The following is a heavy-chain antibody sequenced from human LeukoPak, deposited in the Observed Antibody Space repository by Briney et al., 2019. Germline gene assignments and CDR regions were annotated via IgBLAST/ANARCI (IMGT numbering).Heavy chain of an antibody. CDR1: GYSISSGYY. D-gene: IGHD6-13*01. J-gene: IGHJ5*02. V-gene: IGHV4-38-2*02. Sequence: PSETLSLTGTVSGYSISSGYYWGWIRPSPGKGLEWIGSIYNSGSTYYNPSLKSRVTISIDTSKNQFSLKLSSVTAADTAVYYCAREYRSSWYLNWFDPWGQGTLVTVSS. CDR2: IYNSGST. CDR3: AREYRSSWYLNWFDP.